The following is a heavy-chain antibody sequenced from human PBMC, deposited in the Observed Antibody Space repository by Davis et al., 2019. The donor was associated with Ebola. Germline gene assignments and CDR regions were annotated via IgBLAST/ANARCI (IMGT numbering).Heavy chain of an antibody. J-gene: IGHJ3*02. CDR1: GFTFSTYG. D-gene: IGHD6-13*01. CDR3: ARPEGAIAAAGNKPGAFDI. Sequence: GESLKISCAASGFTFSTYGMHWVRHAPGRGLEWVAVIWSDGIYKYYADSVKGRFTVSRDNSKNTLYLQMNSLKAEDTAVYYCARPEGAIAAAGNKPGAFDIWGQGTMVTVSS. CDR2: IWSDGIYK. V-gene: IGHV3-33*01.